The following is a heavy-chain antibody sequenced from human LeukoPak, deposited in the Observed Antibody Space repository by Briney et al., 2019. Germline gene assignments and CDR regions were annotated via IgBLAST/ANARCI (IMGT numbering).Heavy chain of an antibody. D-gene: IGHD6-19*01. V-gene: IGHV4-34*01. CDR3: ASRSSGCHFDY. CDR1: GGSFSGYY. CDR2: INHSGST. J-gene: IGHJ4*02. Sequence: SETLSLTCAVYGGSFSGYYWGWIRQPPGKGLEWIGEINHSGSTNYNPSLTSRVTISVDTSKNQFSLKLSSVTAADTAVYYCASRSSGCHFDYGGKGPLAPVSS.